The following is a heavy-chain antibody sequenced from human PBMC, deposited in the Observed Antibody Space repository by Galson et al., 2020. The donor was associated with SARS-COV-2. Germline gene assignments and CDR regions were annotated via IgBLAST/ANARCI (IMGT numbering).Heavy chain of an antibody. V-gene: IGHV3-64D*08. Sequence: GESLKIYCSASGFTFHTYPMHWVRQAPGKGLEYLSAVSGSGATSFYADSVKGRFTITRDNSKNTLFLQMSSLRPDDTAVYYCASARALTYWGQGTLVTVSS. CDR3: ASARALTY. CDR2: VSGSGATS. CDR1: GFTFHTYP. D-gene: IGHD3-10*01. J-gene: IGHJ4*02.